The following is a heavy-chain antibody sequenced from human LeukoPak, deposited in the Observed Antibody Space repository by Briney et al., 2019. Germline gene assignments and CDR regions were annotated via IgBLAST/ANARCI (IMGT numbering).Heavy chain of an antibody. CDR2: IYYSGST. Sequence: PSETLSLTCIVSGGSVSSGSYYWNWIRQPPGKGLEWIGYIYYSGSTNYNPSLKSRVTISVDTSKNQFSLKLSSVTAADTAVYYCARGDRRGDYDKKFDYWGQGTLVTVSS. D-gene: IGHD4-17*01. J-gene: IGHJ4*02. CDR1: GGSVSSGSYY. CDR3: ARGDRRGDYDKKFDY. V-gene: IGHV4-61*01.